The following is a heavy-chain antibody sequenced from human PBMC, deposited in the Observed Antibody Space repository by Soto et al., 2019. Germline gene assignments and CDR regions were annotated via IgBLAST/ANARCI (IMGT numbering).Heavy chain of an antibody. CDR3: AKETGSGAWDPVDY. Sequence: EVQLLESGGGLVQSGGSLRLSCAASGFTFSNYAMSWVRQAPGKGLEWVSAISVSGGSTHYADSVKGRFTISRDNSKNTLSLQMSGLRAEDTAVYYCAKETGSGAWDPVDYWGQGTLVTVSS. CDR2: ISVSGGST. CDR1: GFTFSNYA. V-gene: IGHV3-23*01. J-gene: IGHJ4*02. D-gene: IGHD2-15*01.